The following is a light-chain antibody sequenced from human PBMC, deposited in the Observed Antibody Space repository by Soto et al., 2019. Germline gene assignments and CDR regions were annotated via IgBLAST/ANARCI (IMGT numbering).Light chain of an antibody. J-gene: IGLJ2*01. CDR3: GTWDSSLSVVV. CDR1: SCNIGNNY. V-gene: IGLV1-51*01. CDR2: DNN. Sequence: QSVLTQPPSVSAAPGQKVTISCSGSSCNIGNNYVSWYQQLPGTAPKLLIYDNNKRPSGIPDRVSGSKSGTSATLGITGLQTGDDADYYCGTWDSSLSVVVFGGGTKLTVL.